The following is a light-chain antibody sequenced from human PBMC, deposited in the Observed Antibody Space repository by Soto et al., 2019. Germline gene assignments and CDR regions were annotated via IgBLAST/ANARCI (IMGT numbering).Light chain of an antibody. V-gene: IGKV1-17*01. CDR3: QQYNNWPPA. CDR2: AAS. CDR1: QGIRND. J-gene: IGKJ1*01. Sequence: DIQMTQSPSTLSASLGDRVTITCRASQGIRNDLGWYQQKPGKAPKLLIYAASTLQSGVPSRFSGSGSGTEFTLTISSLQSEDFAVYYCQQYNNWPPAFGQGTKVDI.